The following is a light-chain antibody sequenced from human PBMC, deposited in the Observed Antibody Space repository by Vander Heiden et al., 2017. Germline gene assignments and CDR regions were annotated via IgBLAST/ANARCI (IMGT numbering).Light chain of an antibody. Sequence: SYELTQPHSVSVSPGPTARITCSGDALPRQYAYWYQQRPGRAPVVVICRDTERPSGIPERFSGSSSGTTVTLTISGVQAEDEADYYCQSTDSSGIYGVFGGGTKLTVL. V-gene: IGLV3-25*03. CDR3: QSTDSSGIYGV. CDR2: RDT. CDR1: ALPRQY. J-gene: IGLJ3*02.